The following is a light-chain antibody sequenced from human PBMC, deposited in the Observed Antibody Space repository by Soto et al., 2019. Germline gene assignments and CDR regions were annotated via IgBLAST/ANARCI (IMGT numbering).Light chain of an antibody. CDR1: SGYSKYK. CDR3: GADHGSGSHFVDV. J-gene: IGLJ1*01. CDR2: VGTGGIVG. V-gene: IGLV9-49*01. Sequence: QSVLTQPPSASASLGASVTLTCTLSSGYSKYKVDWYQQRPGKGPRFVMRVGTGGIVGSKGDGIPDRFSVSGSGLNRYLTIKNIQEEDESDYHCGADHGSGSHFVDVFGTGTKLTVL.